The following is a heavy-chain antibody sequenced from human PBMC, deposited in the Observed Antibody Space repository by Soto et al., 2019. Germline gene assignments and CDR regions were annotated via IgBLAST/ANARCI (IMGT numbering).Heavy chain of an antibody. J-gene: IGHJ5*02. V-gene: IGHV4-31*03. CDR1: GGSISSGGYY. Sequence: PSETLSLTCTVSGGSISSGGYYWSWIRQHPGKGLEWIGYIYYSGSTYYNPSLKSRVTISVDTSKNQFSLKLSSVTAADTAVYYCARVVVVVAAPPYWFDPWGQGTLVTVSS. CDR2: IYYSGST. D-gene: IGHD2-15*01. CDR3: ARVVVVVAAPPYWFDP.